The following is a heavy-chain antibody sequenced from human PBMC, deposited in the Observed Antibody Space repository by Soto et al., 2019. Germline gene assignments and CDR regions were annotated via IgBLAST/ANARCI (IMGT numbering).Heavy chain of an antibody. Sequence: ASVKVSCKISGHTLTEFSIHWVRQAPGKGLEWMGGFDPEGGEAIYAQKWHGRVTVTEDTVTDTAYMELSGLKSDDTAVYYCARAAHDSSGYYPALPVDYWGQGTWVTVSS. CDR1: GHTLTEFS. V-gene: IGHV1-24*01. D-gene: IGHD3-22*01. CDR2: FDPEGGEA. J-gene: IGHJ4*02. CDR3: ARAAHDSSGYYPALPVDY.